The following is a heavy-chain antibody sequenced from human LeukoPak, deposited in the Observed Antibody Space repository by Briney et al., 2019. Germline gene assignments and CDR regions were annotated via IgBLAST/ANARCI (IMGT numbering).Heavy chain of an antibody. V-gene: IGHV1-69*05. D-gene: IGHD2-2*01. CDR1: GDTFSSYA. Sequence: SVKVSCKASGDTFSSYAISWVRQAPGQGLEWMGGIIPIFGTANYAQKFQGRVTITTDESTSTAYMELSSLRSEDTAVYYCARDIVVVPAAGGGAFDIWGQGTMVTVSS. CDR2: IIPIFGTA. J-gene: IGHJ3*02. CDR3: ARDIVVVPAAGGGAFDI.